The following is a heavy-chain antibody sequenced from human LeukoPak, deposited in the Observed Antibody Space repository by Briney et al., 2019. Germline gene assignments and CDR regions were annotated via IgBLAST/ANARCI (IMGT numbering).Heavy chain of an antibody. J-gene: IGHJ5*02. CDR1: GFTFSSYG. Sequence: PGGSLRLSCAASGFTFSSYGMHWVRQAPGKGLEWVAVIWYDGSNKYYADSVKGRFTISRDNSKNTLYLQMNSLRAEDTAVYYCARDPYYYDSSGYKVGFDPWGQGTLVTVSS. D-gene: IGHD3-22*01. V-gene: IGHV3-33*01. CDR3: ARDPYYYDSSGYKVGFDP. CDR2: IWYDGSNK.